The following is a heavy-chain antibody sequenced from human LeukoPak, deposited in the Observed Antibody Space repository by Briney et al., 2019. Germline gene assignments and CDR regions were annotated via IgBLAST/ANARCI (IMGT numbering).Heavy chain of an antibody. CDR2: IYHSGST. D-gene: IGHD2-2*01. CDR1: GGSISSGYY. J-gene: IGHJ4*02. V-gene: IGHV4-38-2*02. CDR3: ARGPDCSSASCPYPYYFDY. Sequence: SETLSLTCTVSGGSISSGYYWGWIRQPPGKGLEWIGSIYHSGSTYYNPSLKSRVTISVDTSKNQFSLKLSSVAAADTAVYYCARGPDCSSASCPYPYYFDYWGQGTLVTVSS.